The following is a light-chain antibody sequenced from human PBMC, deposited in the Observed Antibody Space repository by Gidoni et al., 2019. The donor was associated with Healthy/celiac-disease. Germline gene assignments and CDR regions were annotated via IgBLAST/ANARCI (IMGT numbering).Light chain of an antibody. CDR3: LLSYSGALYV. Sequence: QAVVTQEPSLTVPPGGTVTLTCGSSTGAVTSGHYPYWFQQKPGQAPRTLIYDTSTKHSWTPARFSGSLLGGKAALTLSGAQPEDEAEYYCLLSYSGALYVFGTGTKVTVL. CDR2: DTS. V-gene: IGLV7-46*01. CDR1: TGAVTSGHY. J-gene: IGLJ1*01.